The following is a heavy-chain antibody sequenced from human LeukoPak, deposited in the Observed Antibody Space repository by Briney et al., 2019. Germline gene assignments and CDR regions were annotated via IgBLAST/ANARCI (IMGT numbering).Heavy chain of an antibody. CDR1: GYTFTSYG. Sequence: ASVKVSCKASGYTFTSYGISWVRQAPGQGLEWMGWISVYNGNINYAQKLQGRVTMTTDTSTSTACMELRSLRSDDTAVYYCARLAVAGTYYFDYWGQGTLVTVSS. CDR3: ARLAVAGTYYFDY. V-gene: IGHV1-18*01. J-gene: IGHJ4*02. CDR2: ISVYNGNI. D-gene: IGHD6-19*01.